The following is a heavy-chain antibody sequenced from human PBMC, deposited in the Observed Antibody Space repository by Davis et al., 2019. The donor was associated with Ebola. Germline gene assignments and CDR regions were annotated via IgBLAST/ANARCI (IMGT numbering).Heavy chain of an antibody. J-gene: IGHJ4*02. CDR2: ISYDGSNK. V-gene: IGHV3-30*18. CDR3: AKVGATGAGY. Sequence: PGGSLRLSCAASGFTFSSYRMHWVRQAPGKGLEWVAVISYDGSNKYYADSVKGRFTISRDNSKNTLYLQMNSLRAEDTAVYYCAKVGATGAGYWGQGTLVTVSS. D-gene: IGHD1-26*01. CDR1: GFTFSSYR.